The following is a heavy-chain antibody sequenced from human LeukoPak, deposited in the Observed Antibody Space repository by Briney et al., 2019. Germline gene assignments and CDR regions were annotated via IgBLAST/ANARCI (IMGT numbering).Heavy chain of an antibody. CDR2: IKQDGSEK. CDR1: GFTFSSYW. V-gene: IGHV3-7*01. D-gene: IGHD4-23*01. J-gene: IGHJ6*03. CDR3: ARVPPRGGYYYYHYYMDV. Sequence: GGSLRLSCAASGFTFSSYWMSWVRQAPGKGLEWVANIKQDGSEKYYVDSVKGRFTISRDNAKNSLYLQMNSLRAEDTAVYYCARVPPRGGYYYYHYYMDVWGKGTTVTVSS.